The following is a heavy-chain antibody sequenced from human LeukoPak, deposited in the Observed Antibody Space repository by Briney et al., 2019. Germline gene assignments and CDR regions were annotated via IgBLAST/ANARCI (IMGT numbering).Heavy chain of an antibody. Sequence: PGGSLRLSCAASGFTFSSYAMSWVRQAPRKGLEWVSAISSSGGSTYYADSVKGRFTISRDNSKNTLYLQMNSLRAEDTAVYYCAKGFFQSANYGSGSYYSPFDYWGQGTLVTVSS. CDR2: ISSSGGST. J-gene: IGHJ4*02. CDR3: AKGFFQSANYGSGSYYSPFDY. D-gene: IGHD3-10*01. CDR1: GFTFSSYA. V-gene: IGHV3-23*01.